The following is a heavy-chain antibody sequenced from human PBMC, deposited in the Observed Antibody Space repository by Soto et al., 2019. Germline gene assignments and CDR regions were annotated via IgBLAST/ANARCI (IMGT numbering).Heavy chain of an antibody. CDR1: GGSFSGYY. CDR2: ISHVGST. Sequence: SETLSLTCAVYGGSFSGYYWSWIRQPPGKGLEWIGEISHVGSTKYNPSLKSRVTISVDTSKNQLSLKFYSVTAADTAVYYCARSGEYDYSMDVWGQGATVTVSS. CDR3: ARSGEYDYSMDV. J-gene: IGHJ6*02. V-gene: IGHV4-34*01. D-gene: IGHD1-26*01.